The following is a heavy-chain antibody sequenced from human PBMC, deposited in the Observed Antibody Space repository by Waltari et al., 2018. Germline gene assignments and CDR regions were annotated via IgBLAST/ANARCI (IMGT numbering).Heavy chain of an antibody. CDR2: IDHRGTT. CDR1: GSTFSNNY. CDR3: ARSYFYDNSGYYDY. D-gene: IGHD3-22*01. V-gene: IGHV4-59*08. Sequence: QVRLQESGPGLVKPSETLSLTCTVDGSTFSNNYWSWIRQSPGKGLAWIGFIDHRGTTKYNPPLKSRVTISLDPSTNQFSLELRSVTAADTAVYFCARSYFYDNSGYYDYWGQGTLVTVSS. J-gene: IGHJ4*02.